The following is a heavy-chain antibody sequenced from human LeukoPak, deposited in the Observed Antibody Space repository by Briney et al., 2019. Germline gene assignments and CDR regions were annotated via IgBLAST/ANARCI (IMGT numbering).Heavy chain of an antibody. CDR1: GVTFSSYW. CDR2: INTDGSST. Sequence: GGSLRLSCAASGVTFSSYWMHWVRQAPGKGLVWVSRINTDGSSTGYADSVKGRFTISRDNAKSTLYLQMNSLRAEDTAVYFCARAPGGSHYYYYYMDVWGKGTTVTVSS. CDR3: ARAPGGSHYYYYYMDV. V-gene: IGHV3-74*01. D-gene: IGHD2-15*01. J-gene: IGHJ6*03.